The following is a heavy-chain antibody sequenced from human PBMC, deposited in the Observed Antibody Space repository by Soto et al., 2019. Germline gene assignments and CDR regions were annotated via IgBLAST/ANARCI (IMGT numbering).Heavy chain of an antibody. D-gene: IGHD2-21*01. Sequence: ASVKVSCKASGGSFGSSAINWVLQTPGQGLEWLGGFIPVYRTLNYAQKFQGRVTITADESTGTAYMTLSSLASDDTAVYYCATGVIWNRHIKCTSRGEGILVT. J-gene: IGHJ1*01. CDR2: FIPVYRTL. V-gene: IGHV1-69*13. CDR3: ATGVIWNRHIKCTS. CDR1: GGSFGSSA.